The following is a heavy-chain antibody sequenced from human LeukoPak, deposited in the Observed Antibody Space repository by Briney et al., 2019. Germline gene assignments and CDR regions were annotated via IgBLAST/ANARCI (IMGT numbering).Heavy chain of an antibody. V-gene: IGHV6-1*01. CDR3: AREHGDYYGSGSYYRHLGPFDY. CDR1: GDSVSSNSAA. J-gene: IGHJ4*02. Sequence: SQTLSLTCAISGDSVSSNSAAWNWIRQSPSRGLEWLGRTYYRSKWYNDYAVSVKSRITINPDTSKNQFSLQLNSVTPEDTAVYYCAREHGDYYGSGSYYRHLGPFDYWGQGTLVTVSS. CDR2: TYYRSKWYN. D-gene: IGHD3-10*01.